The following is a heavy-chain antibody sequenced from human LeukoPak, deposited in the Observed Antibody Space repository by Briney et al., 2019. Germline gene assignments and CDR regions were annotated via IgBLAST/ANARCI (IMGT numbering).Heavy chain of an antibody. Sequence: ASVKVSCKVSGYTLTELSMHWVRQAPGKGLEWMGGFDPEDGETIYAQKFQGRATMTEDTSTDTAYMELSSLRSEDTTVYYCATVIGYSGSRTFDYWGQGTLVTVSS. CDR3: ATVIGYSGSRTFDY. V-gene: IGHV1-24*01. CDR2: FDPEDGET. D-gene: IGHD6-13*01. J-gene: IGHJ4*02. CDR1: GYTLTELS.